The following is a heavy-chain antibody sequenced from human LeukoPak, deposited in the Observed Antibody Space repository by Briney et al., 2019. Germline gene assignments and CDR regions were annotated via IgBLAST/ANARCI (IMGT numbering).Heavy chain of an antibody. J-gene: IGHJ4*02. Sequence: PGGSLRLSCAASGFTFSSYSMGWVRQAQGKWLEWDSVISNSGGSTFYADSVKGRFTISRDNSKNTLYLQMNSLRAEDTAVYYCAKRASGSGTSLYYFDYWGQGTLVTVSS. CDR1: GFTFSSYS. CDR3: AKRASGSGTSLYYFDY. D-gene: IGHD3-10*01. V-gene: IGHV3-23*01. CDR2: ISNSGGST.